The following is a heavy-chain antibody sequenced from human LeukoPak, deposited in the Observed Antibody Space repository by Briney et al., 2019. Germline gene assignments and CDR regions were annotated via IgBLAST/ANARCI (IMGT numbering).Heavy chain of an antibody. CDR2: IIPIFGTA. CDR1: GGTFSSYA. D-gene: IGHD3-22*01. J-gene: IGHJ3*02. CDR3: ARDQYYYDSSGYYFDAFDI. V-gene: IGHV1-69*05. Sequence: VASVKVSCKASGGTFSSYAISWVRQAPGQGLEWMGGIIPIFGTANYAQKFQGRVTITTDESTSTAYMELSSLRSEDTAVYYCARDQYYYDSSGYYFDAFDIWGQGTMVTVSS.